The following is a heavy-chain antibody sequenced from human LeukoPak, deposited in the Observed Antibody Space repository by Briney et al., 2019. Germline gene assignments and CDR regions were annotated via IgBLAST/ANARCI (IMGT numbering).Heavy chain of an antibody. D-gene: IGHD3-3*01. CDR1: GFTFSSYA. CDR3: ANERITIFGVANRPFDY. V-gene: IGHV3-30*01. CDR2: ISYDGSNK. Sequence: GGSLRLSCAASGFTFSSYAMHWVRQAPGKGLEWVAVISYDGSNKYYADSVKGRFTISRDNSKNTLYLQMNSLRAEDTAVYYCANERITIFGVANRPFDYWGQGTLVTVSS. J-gene: IGHJ4*02.